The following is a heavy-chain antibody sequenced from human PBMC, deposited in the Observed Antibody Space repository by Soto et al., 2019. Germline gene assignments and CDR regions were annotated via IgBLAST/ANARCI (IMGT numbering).Heavy chain of an antibody. CDR2: ISGSGGST. J-gene: IGHJ6*02. V-gene: IGHV3-23*01. CDR3: AKEQWLVDYYYYGMDV. Sequence: GSLRLSCAASGFTFSSYAMSWVRQAPGKGLEWVSAISGSGGSTYYADSVKGRFTISRDNSKNTLYLQMNSLRAEDTAVYYCAKEQWLVDYYYYGMDVWGQGTTVTVSS. CDR1: GFTFSSYA. D-gene: IGHD6-19*01.